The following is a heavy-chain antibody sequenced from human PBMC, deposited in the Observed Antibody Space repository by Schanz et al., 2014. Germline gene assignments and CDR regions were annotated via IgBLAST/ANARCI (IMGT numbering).Heavy chain of an antibody. Sequence: DVQLLESGGGLVQPGGSLRLSCAAPGFTFSTYAMSWVRQAPGKGLEWVSAISGSGGSTYYADSVKGRFTISRDNSKNTLYLQMNSLRAEDTAVYYCAKDPSHGDYDYYFDYWRQGTLVTVSS. J-gene: IGHJ4*02. V-gene: IGHV3-23*01. CDR1: GFTFSTYA. CDR2: ISGSGGST. D-gene: IGHD3-22*01. CDR3: AKDPSHGDYDYYFDY.